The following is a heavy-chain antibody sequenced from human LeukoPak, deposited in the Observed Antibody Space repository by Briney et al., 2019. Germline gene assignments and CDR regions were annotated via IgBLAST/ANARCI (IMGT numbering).Heavy chain of an antibody. CDR1: EFTVSTNY. J-gene: IGHJ4*02. D-gene: IGHD2-8*02. Sequence: GGSLRLSCVASEFTVSTNYLNWVRQAPGKGLEWVSIIYSGGSTYYADSVKGRFTISRDNSKNTLYLQMNSLRAEDTAVYYCAATGAARGGYWGQGTLVSVSS. CDR3: AATGAARGGY. V-gene: IGHV3-66*01. CDR2: IYSGGST.